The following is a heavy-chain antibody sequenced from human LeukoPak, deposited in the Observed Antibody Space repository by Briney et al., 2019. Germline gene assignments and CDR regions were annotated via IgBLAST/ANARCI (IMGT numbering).Heavy chain of an antibody. CDR3: ARLPINSYDAFDI. D-gene: IGHD5-12*01. CDR2: IYYSGTT. V-gene: IGHV4-39*01. J-gene: IGHJ3*02. Sequence: SEALSLTCTVSVGSINSSSYYWGWIRQPPGEALGWIGSIYYSGTTYYNLSLKSRVTISVDTSKHQFSLKLSSVTAADTAVYYCARLPINSYDAFDIWGQGTMVTVSS. CDR1: VGSINSSSYY.